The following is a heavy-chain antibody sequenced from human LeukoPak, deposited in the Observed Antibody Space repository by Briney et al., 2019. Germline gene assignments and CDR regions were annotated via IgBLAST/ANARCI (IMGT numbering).Heavy chain of an antibody. J-gene: IGHJ6*02. CDR1: GFTFSNYA. CDR2: ISGSGNNI. V-gene: IGHV3-23*01. Sequence: GGSLRLSCAASGFTFSNYAMNWVRQAPRKGLEWVSVISGSGNNIYYAESVRGRFIISRDNSKNTLYLQMNSLRAEDTAVYYCASPYYGGSPPYYGMDVWGQGTTVTVSS. D-gene: IGHD4-23*01. CDR3: ASPYYGGSPPYYGMDV.